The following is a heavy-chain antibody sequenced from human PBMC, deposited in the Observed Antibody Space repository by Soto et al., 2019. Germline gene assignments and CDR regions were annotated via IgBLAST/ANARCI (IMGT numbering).Heavy chain of an antibody. D-gene: IGHD3-22*01. CDR3: ARDDSSGPGRFDP. CDR2: INAYSTYT. J-gene: IGHJ5*02. CDR1: GYTFTSYD. Sequence: SVKVSCKASGYTFTSYDFSWVRQAPGQGLEWMGWINAYSTYTDYAQNLQGRVTMTTDRSTSTAYMELRSLRSDDTAVYYCARDDSSGPGRFDPWGQGTLVTVSS. V-gene: IGHV1-18*01.